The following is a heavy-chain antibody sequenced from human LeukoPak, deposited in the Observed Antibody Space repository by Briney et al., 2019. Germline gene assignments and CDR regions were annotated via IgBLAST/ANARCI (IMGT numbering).Heavy chain of an antibody. CDR2: ISENGGTT. V-gene: IGHV3-23*01. J-gene: IGHJ4*02. Sequence: PGGSLRLSCAASGFTFSSYALSWVRQAPGKGLEWVSGISENGGTTFYADSVKGRFTITRDNSKNTQYVQMNSLRGEDTAVYYCAKDYGPKQLVFFDSWGQGTLVTVSS. CDR1: GFTFSSYA. D-gene: IGHD6-13*01. CDR3: AKDYGPKQLVFFDS.